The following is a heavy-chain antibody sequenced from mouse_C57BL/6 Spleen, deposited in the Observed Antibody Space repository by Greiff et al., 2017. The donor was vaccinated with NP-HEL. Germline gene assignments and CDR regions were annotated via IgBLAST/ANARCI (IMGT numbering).Heavy chain of an antibody. CDR1: GFSLSTSGMG. Sequence: QVTLKESGPGILQSSQTLSLTCSFSGFSLSTSGMGVSWIRQPSGKGLEWLAHIYWDDDKRYNPSLKSRLTISKDTSRNQVFLKITSVDTADTATYYCASYYYGSSPFFVYWGQGTLVTVSA. CDR2: IYWDDDK. V-gene: IGHV8-12*01. J-gene: IGHJ3*01. CDR3: ASYYYGSSPFFVY. D-gene: IGHD1-1*01.